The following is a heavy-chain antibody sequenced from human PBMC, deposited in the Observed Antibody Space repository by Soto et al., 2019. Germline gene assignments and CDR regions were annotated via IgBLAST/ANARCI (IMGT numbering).Heavy chain of an antibody. D-gene: IGHD1-26*01. Sequence: GGSLRLSCAASGFTFSSYAMHWVRQAPGKGLEWVAVISYDGSNKYYADSVKGRFTISRDNSKNTLYLQMNSLRAEDTAVYYCARDIVRTRYSGSYPGKQTAYYYYGMDVWGQGTTVTVSS. J-gene: IGHJ6*02. CDR2: ISYDGSNK. CDR1: GFTFSSYA. CDR3: ARDIVRTRYSGSYPGKQTAYYYYGMDV. V-gene: IGHV3-30-3*01.